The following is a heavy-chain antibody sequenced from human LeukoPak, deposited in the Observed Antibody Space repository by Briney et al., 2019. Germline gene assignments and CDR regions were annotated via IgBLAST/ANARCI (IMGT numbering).Heavy chain of an antibody. J-gene: IGHJ4*02. CDR3: AGQYCSGGTCYFNY. V-gene: IGHV3-30-3*01. D-gene: IGHD2-15*01. Sequence: GRSLRLSCAASGFTFSSYAMHWVRQAPGKGLEWVAVISYDGSNKYYADSVKGRFTISRDNSKNTLYLQMNSLRAEDTAVYYCAGQYCSGGTCYFNYWGQGTLVTVSS. CDR1: GFTFSSYA. CDR2: ISYDGSNK.